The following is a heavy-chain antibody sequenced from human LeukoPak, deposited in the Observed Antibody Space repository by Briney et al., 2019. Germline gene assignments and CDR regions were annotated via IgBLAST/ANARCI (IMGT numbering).Heavy chain of an antibody. Sequence: SETLSLTCSVSGGSISSYYWSWIRQPPGKGLEWIGYIYYSGSTNYNPSLKSRVTISVDTSKNQFSLKLSSVTAADTAVYYCARVRKDTMVRGGFDYWGQGTLVTVSS. CDR2: IYYSGST. CDR3: ARVRKDTMVRGGFDY. J-gene: IGHJ4*02. D-gene: IGHD3-10*01. CDR1: GGSISSYY. V-gene: IGHV4-59*01.